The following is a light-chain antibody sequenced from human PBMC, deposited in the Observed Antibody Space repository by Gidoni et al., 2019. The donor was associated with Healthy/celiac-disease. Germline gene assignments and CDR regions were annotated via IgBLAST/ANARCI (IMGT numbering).Light chain of an antibody. CDR3: LHDYTYPFT. V-gene: IGKV1-6*01. J-gene: IGKJ3*01. CDR2: AAS. Sequence: QMTKSPSSLSATVGDRVTITGRASQGIRNDLGWYQQKPGKAPKLLIYAASSLQSGFPSSFGGSAAGLDLTVTISSLLPEDFATYSLLHDYTYPFTFGAGTQVDIK. CDR1: QGIRND.